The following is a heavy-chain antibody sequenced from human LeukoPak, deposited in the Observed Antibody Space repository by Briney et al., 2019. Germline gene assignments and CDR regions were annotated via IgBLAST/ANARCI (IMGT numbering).Heavy chain of an antibody. J-gene: IGHJ4*02. CDR3: ARGYYYDGFDY. D-gene: IGHD3-22*01. Sequence: RPSETLSLTCAVYGGSFSGYYWSWIRQPPGKGLEWIGEISDSGSTNYNPSLKSRVTISVDTSKNQFSLKLSSVTAADTAVYYCARGYYYDGFDYWGQGTLVTVSS. CDR2: ISDSGST. V-gene: IGHV4-34*01. CDR1: GGSFSGYY.